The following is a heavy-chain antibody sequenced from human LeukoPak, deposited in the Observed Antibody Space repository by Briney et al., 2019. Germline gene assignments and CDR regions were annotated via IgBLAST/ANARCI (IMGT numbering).Heavy chain of an antibody. V-gene: IGHV3-23*01. Sequence: GGSLRLSCAASGFTFSSYGMSWVRQAPGKGLEWVSAISGSGGSTYYADSVKGHFTISRDNSKNTLYLQMNSLRAEDTAVYYCAKDDHGGSGWRDYFDYWGQGTLVTVSS. J-gene: IGHJ4*02. D-gene: IGHD6-19*01. CDR2: ISGSGGST. CDR3: AKDDHGGSGWRDYFDY. CDR1: GFTFSSYG.